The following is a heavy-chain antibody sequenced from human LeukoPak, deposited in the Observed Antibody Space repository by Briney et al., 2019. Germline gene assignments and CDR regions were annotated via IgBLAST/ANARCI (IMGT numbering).Heavy chain of an antibody. CDR1: GFSFNTYA. J-gene: IGHJ4*02. V-gene: IGHV3-30*02. D-gene: IGHD4-11*01. Sequence: PGGSLKLSCKASGFSFNTYAMHWVRQAPGKGLEWVGFIRFDASGKYHADSVKGRFTISRDNSKNTLFLQMNSLRAEDTAVYYCANYRGYFDYWGQGTLVTVSS. CDR3: ANYRGYFDY. CDR2: IRFDASGK.